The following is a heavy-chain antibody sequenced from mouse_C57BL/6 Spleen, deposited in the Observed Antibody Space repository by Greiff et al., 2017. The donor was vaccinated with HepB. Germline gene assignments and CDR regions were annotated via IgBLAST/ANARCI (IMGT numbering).Heavy chain of an antibody. V-gene: IGHV1-52*01. CDR2: IDPSDSET. Sequence: QVQLKQPGAELVRPGSSVKLSCKASGYTFTSYWMHWVKQRPIQGLEWIGNIDPSDSETHYNQKFKDKATLTVDKSSSTAYMQLSSLTSEDSAVYYCARLNGYDRAYWGQGTLVTVSA. CDR1: GYTFTSYW. CDR3: ARLNGYDRAY. D-gene: IGHD2-2*01. J-gene: IGHJ3*01.